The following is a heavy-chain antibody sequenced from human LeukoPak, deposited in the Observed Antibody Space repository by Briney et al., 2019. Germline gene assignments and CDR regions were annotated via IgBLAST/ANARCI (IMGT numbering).Heavy chain of an antibody. D-gene: IGHD6-19*01. J-gene: IGHJ4*02. CDR1: GFTFDDYG. CDR3: AIPEYSSGWHSFDY. V-gene: IGHV3-20*04. CDR2: INWNGGST. Sequence: RPGGSLRLSCAASGFTFDDYGMSWVRQAPGKGLEWVSGINWNGGSTGYADSVKGRFTISRDNSKNTLYLQINSLRAEDTAVYYCAIPEYSSGWHSFDYWGQGTLVTVSS.